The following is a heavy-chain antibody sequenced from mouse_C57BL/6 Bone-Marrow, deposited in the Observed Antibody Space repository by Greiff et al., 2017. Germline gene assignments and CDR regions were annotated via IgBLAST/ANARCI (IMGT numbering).Heavy chain of an antibody. J-gene: IGHJ1*03. CDR3: ARGTTVVARDWYFDV. V-gene: IGHV3-6*01. CDR1: GYSITSGYY. Sequence: EVKLVESGPGLVKPSQSLSLTCSVTGYSITSGYYWNWIRQFPGNKLEWMGYISYDGSNNYNPSLKNRISITRDTSKNQFFLKLNSVTTEDTATYYCARGTTVVARDWYFDVWGTGTTVTVSS. D-gene: IGHD1-1*01. CDR2: ISYDGSN.